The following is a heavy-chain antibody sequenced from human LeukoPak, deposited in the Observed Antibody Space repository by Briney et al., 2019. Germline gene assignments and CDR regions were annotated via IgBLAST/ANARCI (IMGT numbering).Heavy chain of an antibody. CDR1: GFSSSRFG. CDR3: AQKGGTDH. Sequence: PGGSLRLSCAASGFSSSRFGMNWVRQAPGKGLEWISYISSSSGAIYYADSVKGRFTISRDNAKNSLYLQMSSLRDEDTAIYYCAQKGGTDHWGQGTLVTVSS. V-gene: IGHV3-48*02. J-gene: IGHJ4*02. CDR2: ISSSSGAI. D-gene: IGHD2-15*01.